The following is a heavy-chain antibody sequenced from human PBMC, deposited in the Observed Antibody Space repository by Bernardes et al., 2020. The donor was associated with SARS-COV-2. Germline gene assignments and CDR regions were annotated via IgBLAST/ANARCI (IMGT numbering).Heavy chain of an antibody. CDR1: GFTFTNYW. Sequence: GGSLRLSCAASGFTFTNYWMHWVRQAPGKGLVWVSRINGDGSNINYADSVKGRFTITRDNAKSTLYLEMSSPRAEDTAVYYCASGSGNYYFDNWGQGTPVTVSS. J-gene: IGHJ4*02. V-gene: IGHV3-74*01. CDR3: ASGSGNYYFDN. D-gene: IGHD6-19*01. CDR2: INGDGSNI.